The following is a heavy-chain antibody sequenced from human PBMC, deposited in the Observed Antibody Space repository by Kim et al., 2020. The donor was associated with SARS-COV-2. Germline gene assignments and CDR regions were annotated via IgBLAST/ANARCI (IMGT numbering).Heavy chain of an antibody. Sequence: GGSLRLSCAASGFTFSSYGMHWVRQAPGTGLEWVAVISYDGSNKYYADSVKGRFTISRDNSKNTLYLQMNSLRAEDTAVYYCAKGAHPGYWGQGTLVTVSS. CDR2: ISYDGSNK. J-gene: IGHJ4*02. CDR3: AKGAHPGY. CDR1: GFTFSSYG. V-gene: IGHV3-30*18.